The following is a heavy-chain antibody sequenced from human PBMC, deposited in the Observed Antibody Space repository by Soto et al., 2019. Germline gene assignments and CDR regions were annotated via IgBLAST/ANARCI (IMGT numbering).Heavy chain of an antibody. Sequence: RGSLRLSCAASGFTFSSCGMHWVRQAPGKGLEWVAVIWYDGSNKYYADSVKGRFTISRDNSENTLYLQMNSLRAEDTAVYYCARDGYCSGGSCYSVPVFDYWGQGTLVTVSS. V-gene: IGHV3-33*01. D-gene: IGHD2-15*01. CDR3: ARDGYCSGGSCYSVPVFDY. CDR1: GFTFSSCG. J-gene: IGHJ4*02. CDR2: IWYDGSNK.